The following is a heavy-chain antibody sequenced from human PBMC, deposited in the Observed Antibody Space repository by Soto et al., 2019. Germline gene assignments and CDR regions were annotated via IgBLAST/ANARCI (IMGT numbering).Heavy chain of an antibody. V-gene: IGHV3-21*01. CDR2: ISSSSTYI. CDR3: AKNSYCSSTKTCYFDY. CDR1: GFIFDSHS. J-gene: IGHJ4*02. D-gene: IGHD2-2*01. Sequence: GGSLRLSCAVSGFIFDSHSMNWVRQAPGKGLEWVSFISSSSTYIYYADSVKGRFTISRDNAKKSLYLQMNSLRAEDTAVYYCAKNSYCSSTKTCYFDYWGQGT.